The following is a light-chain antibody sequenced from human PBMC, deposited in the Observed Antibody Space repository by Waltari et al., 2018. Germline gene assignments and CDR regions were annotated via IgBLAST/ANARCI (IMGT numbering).Light chain of an antibody. CDR1: QTLFRSSDTRNH. Sequence: DIVMTQSPDSLAVSLGERATINCKSSQTLFRSSDTRNHLAWYQQRPGQPPKLLIYWTSTRESGVPDRFSGGGSGTDFTLTISSLQAEDVAVYYCQQYFDIPTFGGVTKVEIK. V-gene: IGKV4-1*01. J-gene: IGKJ4*01. CDR2: WTS. CDR3: QQYFDIPT.